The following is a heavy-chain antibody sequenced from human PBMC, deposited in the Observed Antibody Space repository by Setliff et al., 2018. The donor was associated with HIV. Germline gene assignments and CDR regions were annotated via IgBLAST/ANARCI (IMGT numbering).Heavy chain of an antibody. J-gene: IGHJ3*02. CDR3: ARMGSPLSGSSAFDI. Sequence: PSETLSLTCAVYGGSFSTYYWSWIRQPPGKGLEWVSVIYSGGSTKYADSVKGRFTISRDNSKNTLYLQMNSLRVEDTAVYYCARMGSPLSGSSAFDIWGQGT. CDR1: GGSFSTYY. V-gene: IGHV3-53*01. CDR2: IYSGGST. D-gene: IGHD1-26*01.